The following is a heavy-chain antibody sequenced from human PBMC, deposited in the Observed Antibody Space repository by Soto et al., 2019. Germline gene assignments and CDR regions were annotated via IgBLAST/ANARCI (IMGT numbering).Heavy chain of an antibody. CDR3: ARSGLSNSYHPDYYYYYMDV. Sequence: EVQLVESGGGLVKPGGSLRLSCAASGFTFSSYSMNWVRQAPGKGLEWVSSISSSSSYIYYADSVKGRFTISRDNAKNSLYLQMNSLRAEDTAVYYCARSGLSNSYHPDYYYYYMDVWGKGTTVTVSS. J-gene: IGHJ6*03. D-gene: IGHD6-13*01. V-gene: IGHV3-21*01. CDR2: ISSSSSYI. CDR1: GFTFSSYS.